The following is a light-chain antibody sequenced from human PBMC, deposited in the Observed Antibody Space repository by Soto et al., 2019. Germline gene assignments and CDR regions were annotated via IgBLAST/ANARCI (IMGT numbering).Light chain of an antibody. CDR1: QSISSY. V-gene: IGKV1-39*01. Sequence: DIQMTQSPSSLSASVGDRVTITCRASQSISSYLNWYQQKPGKAPALLIYGTSTLQNRVPSRFSGSGSVTDFSLTISSLQPEDFATYFCQQSYSSPRTFGQGTQVEIK. CDR2: GTS. CDR3: QQSYSSPRT. J-gene: IGKJ1*01.